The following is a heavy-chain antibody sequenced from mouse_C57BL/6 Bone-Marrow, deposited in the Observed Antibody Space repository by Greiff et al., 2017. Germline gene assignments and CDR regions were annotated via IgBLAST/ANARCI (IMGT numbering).Heavy chain of an antibody. V-gene: IGHV2-5*01. CDR3: SKRNLREYYFDY. Sequence: QVKLQQSGPGLVQPSQSLSITCTVPGFSLPSYGVNWVRQSPGKGLEWLGVIWRGGSIDNNAAFMSRLSITKDNAKSQVFFKKNSLQAVDTAKYYCSKRNLREYYFDYWGQGTTLTVSA. J-gene: IGHJ2*01. CDR1: GFSLPSYG. D-gene: IGHD1-1*01. CDR2: IWRGGSI.